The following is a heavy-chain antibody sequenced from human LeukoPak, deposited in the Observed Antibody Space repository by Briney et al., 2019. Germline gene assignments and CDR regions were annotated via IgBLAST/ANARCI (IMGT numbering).Heavy chain of an antibody. CDR1: GFTFSSYA. J-gene: IGHJ5*02. CDR2: ISYDGSNK. V-gene: IGHV3-30-3*01. D-gene: IGHD3-9*01. Sequence: PGGSLRLSCAASGFTFSSYAMHWVRQAPGKGLEWVAVISYDGSNKYYADSVKGRFTISRDNSKNTLYLQMNSLRAEDTAVYYCARAPDILTGYQYNWFDPWGQGTLVTVSS. CDR3: ARAPDILTGYQYNWFDP.